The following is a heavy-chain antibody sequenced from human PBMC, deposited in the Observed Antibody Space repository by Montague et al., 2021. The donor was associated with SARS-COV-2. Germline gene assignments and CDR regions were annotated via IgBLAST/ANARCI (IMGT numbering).Heavy chain of an antibody. CDR1: GGSFSGYY. CDR2: INHSGST. CDR3: ARGRTGTTIYYYYDYGMDV. Sequence: SETLSLTCAVYGGSFSGYYWSWIRQPPGKGLEWIGEINHSGSTNYNPSLKSRVTISVDTSKNQFSLKLSSVTAADTAVYYCARGRTGTTIYYYYDYGMDVWGQGTTVTVSS. V-gene: IGHV4-34*01. J-gene: IGHJ6*02. D-gene: IGHD1-7*01.